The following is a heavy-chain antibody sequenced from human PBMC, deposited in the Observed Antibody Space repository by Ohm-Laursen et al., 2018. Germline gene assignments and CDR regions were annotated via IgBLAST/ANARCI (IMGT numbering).Heavy chain of an antibody. Sequence: ASVKVSCKASGYTFTSYYMHWVRQAPGQGLEWMGIINPSGGSTSYAQKFQGRVTMTRDTSTSTVYMELTSLRSGDTAIYYCATERELLFHNWGQGTLVTVSS. J-gene: IGHJ4*02. CDR1: GYTFTSYY. CDR3: ATERELLFHN. V-gene: IGHV1-46*01. D-gene: IGHD4-23*01. CDR2: INPSGGST.